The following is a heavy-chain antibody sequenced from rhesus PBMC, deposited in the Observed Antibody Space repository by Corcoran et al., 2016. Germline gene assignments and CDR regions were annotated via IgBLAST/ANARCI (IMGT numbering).Heavy chain of an antibody. V-gene: IGHV3S42*01. Sequence: EVQLVESGGGLAKPGGSLRLSCAASGFTFSSYWMNWVRQTPGKGLEWISAINSGGGSTYYADSVKSRFTISRDNSKNTLSLQMNSLRAEDTAVYYCAKGIAGTTPYYYGLDSWGQGVVVTVSS. CDR2: INSGGGST. D-gene: IGHD1-20*01. CDR3: AKGIAGTTPYYYGLDS. CDR1: GFTFSSYW. J-gene: IGHJ6*01.